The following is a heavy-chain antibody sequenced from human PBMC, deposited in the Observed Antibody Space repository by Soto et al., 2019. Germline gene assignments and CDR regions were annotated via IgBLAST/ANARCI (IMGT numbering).Heavy chain of an antibody. CDR1: RFSFSDHY. D-gene: IGHD2-21*01. Sequence: QIQLVESGGGLVKPGGSLRLSCAASRFSFSDHYMSWIRQAPGKGLEWLSYISPRSNYREYADSVKGRHTISRDNAKKSLFLQMNSLRAEDTGVYYCVRGGGGGQFDSWGQGTLVTVSS. CDR2: ISPRSNYR. CDR3: VRGGGGGQFDS. V-gene: IGHV3-11*05. J-gene: IGHJ4*02.